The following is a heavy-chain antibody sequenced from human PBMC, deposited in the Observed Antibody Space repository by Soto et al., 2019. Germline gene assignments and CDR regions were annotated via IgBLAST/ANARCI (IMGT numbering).Heavy chain of an antibody. J-gene: IGHJ3*02. D-gene: IGHD3-22*01. CDR1: GYTFTGYY. CDR2: INPNSGGT. CDR3: LVSGYYYDSSGYTRVLGAFDI. V-gene: IGHV1-2*02. Sequence: ASVKVSCKAPGYTFTGYYMHWVRQAPGQGLEWMGWINPNSGGTNYAQKFQGRVTMTRDTSISTAYMELSRLRSDDTAVYYCLVSGYYYDSSGYTRVLGAFDIWGQGTMVTVSS.